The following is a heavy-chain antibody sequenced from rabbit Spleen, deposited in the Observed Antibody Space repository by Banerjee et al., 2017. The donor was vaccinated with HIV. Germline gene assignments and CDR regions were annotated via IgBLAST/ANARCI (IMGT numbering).Heavy chain of an antibody. D-gene: IGHD8-1*01. Sequence: QSLEESGGDLVKPGASLTLTCTASGFSFSNSYYMCWVRQAPGKGLEWIACIYAGSSGSTYYASWAKGRFTISKTSSTTVTLQMTSLTAADTATYFCARDAGTSFSTYGMDLWGPGTLVTVS. CDR2: IYAGSSGST. CDR1: GFSFSNSYY. J-gene: IGHJ6*01. V-gene: IGHV1S40*01. CDR3: ARDAGTSFSTYGMDL.